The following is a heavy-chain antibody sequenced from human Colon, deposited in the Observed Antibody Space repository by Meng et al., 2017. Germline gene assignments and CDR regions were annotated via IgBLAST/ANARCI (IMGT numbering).Heavy chain of an antibody. V-gene: IGHV1-46*01. CDR3: ARERFGESPDY. CDR2: INPSGGGT. CDR1: GYTFSRYA. Sequence: QVQLVQAGAGVKKPGASVKVSCKAPGYTFSRYAMYCVRQAPGQRLEWMGIINPSGGGTRYAQKFQGRVTMSRDTSTSTVYMDLSSLTSDDTAVYYCARERFGESPDYWGQGTLVTVSS. J-gene: IGHJ4*02. D-gene: IGHD3-16*01.